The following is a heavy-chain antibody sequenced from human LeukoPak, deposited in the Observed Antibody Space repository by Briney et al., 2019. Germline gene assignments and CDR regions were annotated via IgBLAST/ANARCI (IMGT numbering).Heavy chain of an antibody. CDR3: ARSRWLQSRDDAFDI. V-gene: IGHV3-30*03. D-gene: IGHD5-24*01. CDR2: ISYDGSNK. Sequence: GGSLRLSCAASGFTFSSYGMHWVRQAPGKGLEWVAVISYDGSNKYYADSVKGRFTISRDNSKNTLYLQMNSLRAEDTAVYYCARSRWLQSRDDAFDIWGQGTMVTVSS. J-gene: IGHJ3*02. CDR1: GFTFSSYG.